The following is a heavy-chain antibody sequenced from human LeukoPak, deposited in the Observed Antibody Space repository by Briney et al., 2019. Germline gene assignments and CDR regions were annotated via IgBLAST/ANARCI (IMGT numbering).Heavy chain of an antibody. D-gene: IGHD2-2*01. CDR1: GGTFSSYA. CDR3: ARDSCGPSSTSCYTTYDY. J-gene: IGHJ4*02. CDR2: IIPIFGTA. V-gene: IGHV1-69*05. Sequence: SVKVSCKASGGTFSSYAISWVRQAPGQGLEWMGGIIPIFGTANYAQKFQGRVTITTDESTSTAYMELSSLRSEDTAVYYCARDSCGPSSTSCYTTYDYWGQRTLVTVSS.